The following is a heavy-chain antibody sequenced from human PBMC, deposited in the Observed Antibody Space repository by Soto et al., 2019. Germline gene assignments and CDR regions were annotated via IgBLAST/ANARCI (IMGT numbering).Heavy chain of an antibody. CDR1: GGSISSSSYF. CDR3: ARHPGPDY. V-gene: IGHV4-39*01. J-gene: IGHJ4*02. D-gene: IGHD3-10*01. CDR2: INYSGST. Sequence: SETLSLTCTVSGGSISSSSYFWGWIRQPPGKGLEWIGSINYSGSTYYNPSLKSRVTISVDTSRNQFSLRLSSVTAADTSVFYCARHPGPDYWGQGTLVTVSS.